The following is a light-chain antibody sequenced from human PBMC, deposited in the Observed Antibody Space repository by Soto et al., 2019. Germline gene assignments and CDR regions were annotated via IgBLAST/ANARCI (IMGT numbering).Light chain of an antibody. J-gene: IGKJ1*01. CDR1: QSISPW. V-gene: IGKV1-5*01. CDR3: QQYHSYWT. CDR2: VAS. Sequence: DIQMTQSPSTLSASVGDRVTITCRASQSISPWLAWYQQKPGKAPKRLIYVASSLQSGVPSRFSGSGFGTEFTLTISSLQTDDFSTYYCQQYHSYWTFGQGTKVDIK.